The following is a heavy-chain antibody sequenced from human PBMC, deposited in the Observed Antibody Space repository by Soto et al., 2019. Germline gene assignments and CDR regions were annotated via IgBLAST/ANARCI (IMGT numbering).Heavy chain of an antibody. Sequence: LRLSCAASGFTFSSYAMSWVRQAPGKGLEWVSAISGSGGSTYYADSVKGRFSISRDNSKNTLYLQMNSLRAEDTAVYYCAKDRRMIVAFMDVWGQGTTVTVSS. V-gene: IGHV3-23*01. CDR1: GFTFSSYA. D-gene: IGHD3-22*01. J-gene: IGHJ6*01. CDR3: AKDRRMIVAFMDV. CDR2: ISGSGGST.